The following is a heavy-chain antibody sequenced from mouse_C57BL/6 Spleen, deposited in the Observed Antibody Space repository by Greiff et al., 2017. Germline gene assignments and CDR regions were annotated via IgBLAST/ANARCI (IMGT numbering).Heavy chain of an antibody. J-gene: IGHJ3*01. Sequence: QVQLQQPGAELVKPGASVKLSCKASGYTFTSYWMHWVKQRPGQGLEWIGMIHPNSGSTNYNEKFKSKATLTVDKSSSTAYMQLSSLTSEDSAVYYCAISYDGYYVLFAYWGQGTLVTVSA. CDR2: IHPNSGST. V-gene: IGHV1-64*01. CDR3: AISYDGYYVLFAY. CDR1: GYTFTSYW. D-gene: IGHD2-3*01.